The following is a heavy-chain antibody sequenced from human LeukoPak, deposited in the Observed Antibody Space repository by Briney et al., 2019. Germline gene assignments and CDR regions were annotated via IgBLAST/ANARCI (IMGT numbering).Heavy chain of an antibody. Sequence: SETLSLTCTVSGGSISSGDYYWSWIRQPPGKGLEWIGYIYYSGSTYYNPSLKSRVTISVDTSKNQFSLKLSSVTAADTAVYYCARRWTTTPTGFDPWGQGTLVTVSS. J-gene: IGHJ5*02. CDR3: ARRWTTTPTGFDP. V-gene: IGHV4-30-4*01. D-gene: IGHD3/OR15-3a*01. CDR1: GGSISSGDYY. CDR2: IYYSGST.